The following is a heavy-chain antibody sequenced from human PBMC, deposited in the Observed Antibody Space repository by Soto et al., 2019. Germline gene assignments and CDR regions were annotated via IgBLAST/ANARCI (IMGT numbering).Heavy chain of an antibody. CDR1: GFTVSRYG. D-gene: IGHD1-26*01. Sequence: EVQVLESGGGLVQPGGSLRLSCAASGFTVSRYGMNWVRQAPGKGLEWVSGIRSDGDTTYNTDSVKGRFTVSRDTSKNTVYLQMNSLRAEDTAIYYWAKGKGVGATPDGANCWGQGTLVTVSS. J-gene: IGHJ4*02. CDR2: IRSDGDTT. V-gene: IGHV3-23*01. CDR3: AKGKGVGATPDGANC.